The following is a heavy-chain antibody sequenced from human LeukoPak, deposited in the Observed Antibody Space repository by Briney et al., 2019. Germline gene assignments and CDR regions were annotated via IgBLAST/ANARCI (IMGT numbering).Heavy chain of an antibody. J-gene: IGHJ4*02. CDR2: ISGSGGST. V-gene: IGHV3-23*01. CDR1: GFTFSSYA. CDR3: AKDIKTYYDFWSGYYFDY. Sequence: GGSLRLSCAASGFTFSSYAMSWVRQAPGKGLEWVSAISGSGGSTYYADSVKGRFTISRDNSKNTLYLQMNSLRAEDTAVYYCAKDIKTYYDFWSGYYFDYWGQGTLVTVSS. D-gene: IGHD3-3*01.